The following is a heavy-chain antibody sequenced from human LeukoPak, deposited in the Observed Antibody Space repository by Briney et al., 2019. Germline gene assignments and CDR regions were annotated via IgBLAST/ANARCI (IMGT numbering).Heavy chain of an antibody. Sequence: ASVKVSCKASGYTFTSYGISWVRQAPGQGLEWMGWISAYNGNTDYAQSLQGRVTITIDTSTSTVYMELRSLRSDDTAVYYCARDVGRSYDLDYWGQGTLVTVSS. J-gene: IGHJ4*02. V-gene: IGHV1-18*01. D-gene: IGHD3-16*01. CDR2: ISAYNGNT. CDR1: GYTFTSYG. CDR3: ARDVGRSYDLDY.